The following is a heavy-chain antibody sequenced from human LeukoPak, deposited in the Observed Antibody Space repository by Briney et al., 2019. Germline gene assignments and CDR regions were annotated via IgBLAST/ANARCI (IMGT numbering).Heavy chain of an antibody. Sequence: GASVKVSCKASGYTFTGYYMHWVRQAPGQGLEWMGIINPSGGSTNYAQKFQGKVTMTSDMSTSTVYMELGSLRSEDMAVYYCARENGKRGSGWVQGIDYWGQGTLVTVSS. D-gene: IGHD6-19*01. J-gene: IGHJ4*02. CDR2: INPSGGST. CDR3: ARENGKRGSGWVQGIDY. V-gene: IGHV1-46*01. CDR1: GYTFTGYY.